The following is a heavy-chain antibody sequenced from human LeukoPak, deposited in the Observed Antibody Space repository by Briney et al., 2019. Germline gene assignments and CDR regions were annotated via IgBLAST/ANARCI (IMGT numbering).Heavy chain of an antibody. V-gene: IGHV4-59*01. CDR1: GDSINNSY. Sequence: SETRSLTCTVSGDSINNSYWNWIRQSPGKGLGWIGYISYSGSTKYNPSLKSRVTISGDTPNNQFSLRLNVVTVADTAMYYCARLPSYSSSQNWIDPWGQGTLVTVSS. CDR3: ARLPSYSSSQNWIDP. J-gene: IGHJ5*02. CDR2: ISYSGST. D-gene: IGHD2-2*01.